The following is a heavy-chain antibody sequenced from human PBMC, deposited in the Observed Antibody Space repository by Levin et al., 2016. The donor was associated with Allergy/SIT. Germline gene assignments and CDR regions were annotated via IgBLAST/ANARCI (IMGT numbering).Heavy chain of an antibody. J-gene: IGHJ2*01. V-gene: IGHV3-23*01. CDR1: GFAFNNYA. Sequence: GESLKISCTASGFAFNNYAMTWVRRAPGTGLEWVSSISASGGSTYQADSVRGRFTISRDNSKNTVFLQMNTLRVEDTAIYYCAKYPGPSGAESGKWYFDFWGRGTPVTVSS. D-gene: IGHD6-19*01. CDR3: AKYPGPSGAESGKWYFDF. CDR2: ISASGGST.